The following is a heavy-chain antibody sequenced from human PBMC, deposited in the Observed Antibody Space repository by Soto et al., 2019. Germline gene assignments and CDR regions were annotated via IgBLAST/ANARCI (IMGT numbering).Heavy chain of an antibody. V-gene: IGHV1-69*01. CDR2: IIPIFGTA. CDR3: ARAAMVPNYYYYYGMDV. CDR1: GGTFRSYA. J-gene: IGHJ6*02. Sequence: QVQLVQSGAEVKKPGSSVKVSCKASGGTFRSYAISWVRQAPGQGLEWMGGIIPIFGTANYAQKFQGRVTITADESTSTAYMELSSLRSEDTAVYYCARAAMVPNYYYYYGMDVWGQGTTVTVSS. D-gene: IGHD5-18*01.